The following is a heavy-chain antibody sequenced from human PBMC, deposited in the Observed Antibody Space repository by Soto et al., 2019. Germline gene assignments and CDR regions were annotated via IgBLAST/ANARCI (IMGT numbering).Heavy chain of an antibody. CDR3: AREVVVGAIYGMDV. D-gene: IGHD2-15*01. CDR2: INPNGGGT. Sequence: QVQLVQSGAEVKKPGASVKVSCKASGYTFTDYYMHWVRQAPGQGLEWMGWINPNGGGTNYAQKLQDWVTMTRDTSISTAYMELSRLKSDDTAVYYCAREVVVGAIYGMDVWGQGTTVTVSS. J-gene: IGHJ6*02. V-gene: IGHV1-2*04. CDR1: GYTFTDYY.